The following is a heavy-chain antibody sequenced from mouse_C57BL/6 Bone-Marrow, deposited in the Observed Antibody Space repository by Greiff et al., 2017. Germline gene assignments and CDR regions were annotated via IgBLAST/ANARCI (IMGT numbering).Heavy chain of an antibody. J-gene: IGHJ4*01. D-gene: IGHD2-10*01. Sequence: VKLMESGAELVRPGASVKLSCKASGYTFTDYYINWVKQRPGQGLEWIARIYPGSGNTYYNEKFKGKATLTAEKSSSTAYMQRSSLTSEDSSVYFCARNPYCDCKAMDYWGQGTSVTVSS. V-gene: IGHV1-76*01. CDR2: IYPGSGNT. CDR3: ARNPYCDCKAMDY. CDR1: GYTFTDYY.